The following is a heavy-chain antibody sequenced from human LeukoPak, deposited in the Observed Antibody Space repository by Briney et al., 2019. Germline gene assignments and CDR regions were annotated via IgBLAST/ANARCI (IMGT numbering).Heavy chain of an antibody. J-gene: IGHJ6*02. CDR2: ISYDGSNK. D-gene: IGHD2-15*01. V-gene: IGHV3-30-3*01. Sequence: GRSLRLSCAASGFTFSSYAMHWVRQAPGKGLEWVALISYDGSNKYCADSVKGRFTISRGNSKNTLYLQMNSLRAEDTAVYYCARRFCSGGSCFSAYYSYYDMDVWGQGTTVTVSS. CDR1: GFTFSSYA. CDR3: ARRFCSGGSCFSAYYSYYDMDV.